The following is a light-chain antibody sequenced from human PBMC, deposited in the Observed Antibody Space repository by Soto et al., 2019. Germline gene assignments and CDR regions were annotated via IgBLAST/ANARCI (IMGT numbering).Light chain of an antibody. CDR3: LQHNSFPRT. CDR1: QSISNH. Sequence: DIQMTQSTSSLSASVEDRVIITCRASQSISNHLNWYQQKPGKAPKLLIFAASSLQSGVPSRFSGSRSGPEFTLTISNLQPEDFATYYCLQHNSFPRTFGQGTKVDI. V-gene: IGKV1-17*02. CDR2: AAS. J-gene: IGKJ1*01.